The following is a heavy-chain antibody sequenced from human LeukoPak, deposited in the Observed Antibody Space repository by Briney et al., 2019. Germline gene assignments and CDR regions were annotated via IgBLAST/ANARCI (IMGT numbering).Heavy chain of an antibody. Sequence: ASVKVSCKASGYTFTGYYMHWVRQAPGQGLEWMGWINPNSGGTNYAQKFQGRVTMTRDMSTSTVYMEVSSLKSEDTAVYYCARDQVGASLDYWGQGTLVTVSS. D-gene: IGHD1-26*01. CDR1: GYTFTGYY. CDR3: ARDQVGASLDY. V-gene: IGHV1-2*02. J-gene: IGHJ4*02. CDR2: INPNSGGT.